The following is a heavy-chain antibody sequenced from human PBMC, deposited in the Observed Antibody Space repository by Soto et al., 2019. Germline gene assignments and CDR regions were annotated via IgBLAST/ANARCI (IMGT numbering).Heavy chain of an antibody. D-gene: IGHD6-13*01. J-gene: IGHJ4*02. Sequence: QVQLVESGGGVVQPGRSLRLSCAASGFTCSSYAMHWVRQAPGKGLEWVAVISHDGSNKYYADSVKGRFTISRDNSKNPLYLQMNCLRAEDTAVYYCARELVILGTQQLVYNFDYLGQGTLVTVSS. CDR1: GFTCSSYA. CDR2: ISHDGSNK. V-gene: IGHV3-30-3*01. CDR3: ARELVILGTQQLVYNFDY.